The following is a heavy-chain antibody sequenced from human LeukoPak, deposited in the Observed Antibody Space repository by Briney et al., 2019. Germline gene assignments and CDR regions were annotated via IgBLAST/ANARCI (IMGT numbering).Heavy chain of an antibody. CDR2: ISYDGSNK. Sequence: GGSLRLSCAASGFTFSSYAMHWVRQAPGKGLGWVAVISYDGSNKYYADSVKGRFTISRDNSKNTLYLQMNSLRAEDTAVYYCAKDGYYYDSSGYYSYFQHWGQGTLVTVSS. V-gene: IGHV3-30-3*01. J-gene: IGHJ1*01. CDR3: AKDGYYYDSSGYYSYFQH. D-gene: IGHD3-22*01. CDR1: GFTFSSYA.